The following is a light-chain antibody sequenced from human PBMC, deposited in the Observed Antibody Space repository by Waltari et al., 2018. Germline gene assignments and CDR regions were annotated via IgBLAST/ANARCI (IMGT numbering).Light chain of an antibody. CDR1: QSIGRY. CDR3: QNHERLPAT. V-gene: IGKV3-20*01. Sequence: EIVLTQSPGTLSLSPGERATLSCRASQSIGRYLVRYQQKHGQDPRLLIYAASSRATGIPDRFSGSGSGTDFSLTISRLEPEDFAVYYCQNHERLPATFGQGTKVEIK. J-gene: IGKJ1*01. CDR2: AAS.